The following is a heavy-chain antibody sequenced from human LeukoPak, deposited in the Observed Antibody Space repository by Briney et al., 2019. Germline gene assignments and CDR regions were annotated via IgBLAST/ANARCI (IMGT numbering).Heavy chain of an antibody. CDR2: INPSGGST. CDR3: ARVALLNYDILTGSETFFDY. J-gene: IGHJ4*02. V-gene: IGHV1-46*01. D-gene: IGHD3-9*01. Sequence: GASVKVSCKASGYTFTSYYMHWVRQAPGQGLEWMGIINPSGGSTSYAQKFQGRVTMTRDTSISTAYMELSRLRSDDTAVYYCARVALLNYDILTGSETFFDYWGQGTLVTVSS. CDR1: GYTFTSYY.